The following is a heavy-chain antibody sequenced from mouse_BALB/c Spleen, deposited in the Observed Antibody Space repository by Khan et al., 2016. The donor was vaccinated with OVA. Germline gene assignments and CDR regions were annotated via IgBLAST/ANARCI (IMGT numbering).Heavy chain of an antibody. Sequence: QVQLQQSGPELKKPGETVKISCKASGYTFTDYSMHWVKQAPGKGLKWMGWINTETGEPTYADDFKGRFAFSLETSASTAYLQINNLKNEDTATYICARDRYGYFDYWGQGTTLTVSS. CDR3: ARDRYGYFDY. CDR2: INTETGEP. V-gene: IGHV9-2-1*01. CDR1: GYTFTDYS. J-gene: IGHJ2*01. D-gene: IGHD2-14*01.